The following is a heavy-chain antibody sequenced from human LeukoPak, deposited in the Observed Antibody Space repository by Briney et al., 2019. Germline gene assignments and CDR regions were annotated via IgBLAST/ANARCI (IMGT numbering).Heavy chain of an antibody. V-gene: IGHV3-23*01. CDR3: AKDRSLVGVSWFDP. Sequence: GGPLRLSCAASGFTFSRYAMSWLRQAPGKGLEGVSAFSGSGGSTYYADSVKGRLTISRDNSKNTLYLQMNSLRAEDTAVYYCAKDRSLVGVSWFDPWGQGTLVTVSS. D-gene: IGHD1-26*01. CDR1: GFTFSRYA. CDR2: FSGSGGST. J-gene: IGHJ5*02.